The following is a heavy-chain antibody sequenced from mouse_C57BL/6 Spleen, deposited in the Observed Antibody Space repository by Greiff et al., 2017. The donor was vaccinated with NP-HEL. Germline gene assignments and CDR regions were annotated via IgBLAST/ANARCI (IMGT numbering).Heavy chain of an antibody. CDR3: AREGYGNYGGYAMDY. Sequence: EVQLQQSGPGLVKPSQSLSLTCSVTGYSITSGYYWNWIRQFPGNKLEWMGYISYDGSNNYNPSLKNRISITRDTSKNQFFLKLNSVTTEDTATYYCAREGYGNYGGYAMDYWGQGTSVTVSS. V-gene: IGHV3-6*01. D-gene: IGHD2-10*02. J-gene: IGHJ4*01. CDR1: GYSITSGYY. CDR2: ISYDGSN.